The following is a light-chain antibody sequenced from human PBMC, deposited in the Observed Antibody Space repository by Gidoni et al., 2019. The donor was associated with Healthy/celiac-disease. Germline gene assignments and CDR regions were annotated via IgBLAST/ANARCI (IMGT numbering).Light chain of an antibody. V-gene: IGLV3-1*01. CDR1: KLGDKY. CDR3: QAWDSSTAHVV. Sequence: SYELTQPPSGSVSPGQTASITCSGDKLGDKYACWYQQKPGQSPVLVIYQDSTRPSGIPERFSGSNSWNTATLTISGTQAMDEADYYCQAWDSSTAHVVFGGGTKLTVL. J-gene: IGLJ2*01. CDR2: QDS.